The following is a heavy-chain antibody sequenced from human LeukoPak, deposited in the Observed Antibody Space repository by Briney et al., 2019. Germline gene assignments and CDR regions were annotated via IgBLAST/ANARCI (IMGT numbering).Heavy chain of an antibody. Sequence: SETLSLTCAVYGGSFSGYYWSWIRQPPGKGLEWIGEINHSGNTNSNPSLKSRVTISVDTSKNQFSLKLSSVTAADTAVYYCARHFTMPDYWGQGTLVTVSS. CDR2: INHSGNT. V-gene: IGHV4-34*01. CDR1: GGSFSGYY. J-gene: IGHJ4*02. D-gene: IGHD3-10*01. CDR3: ARHFTMPDY.